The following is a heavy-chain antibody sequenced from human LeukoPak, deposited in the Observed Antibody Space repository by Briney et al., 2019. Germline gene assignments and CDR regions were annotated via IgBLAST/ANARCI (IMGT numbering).Heavy chain of an antibody. CDR1: GYTFTSYG. CDR3: AREGPFRDGYNKYYFDY. CDR2: ISAYNGNT. J-gene: IGHJ4*02. V-gene: IGHV1-18*01. D-gene: IGHD5-24*01. Sequence: ASVKVSCKASGYTFTSYGISWVRQAPGQGLEWMGWISAYNGNTNYAQKLQGRVTMTTDKSTSTAYMELRSLRSDDTAVYYCAREGPFRDGYNKYYFDYWGQGTLVTVSS.